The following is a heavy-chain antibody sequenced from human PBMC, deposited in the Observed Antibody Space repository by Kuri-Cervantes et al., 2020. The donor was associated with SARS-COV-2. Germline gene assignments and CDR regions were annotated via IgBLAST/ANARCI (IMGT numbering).Heavy chain of an antibody. CDR2: INRSGST. V-gene: IGHV4-34*01. J-gene: IGHJ2*01. D-gene: IGHD4-17*01. Sequence: GSLRLSCAVYGGSFSGYYWSWIRQPPGKGLEWIGEINRSGSTNYNPSLKSRVTISVDTSKNQFSLKLSSVTAADTAVYYCARGGIATVTTSFWYFDLWGRGTRVTVSS. CDR1: GGSFSGYY. CDR3: ARGGIATVTTSFWYFDL.